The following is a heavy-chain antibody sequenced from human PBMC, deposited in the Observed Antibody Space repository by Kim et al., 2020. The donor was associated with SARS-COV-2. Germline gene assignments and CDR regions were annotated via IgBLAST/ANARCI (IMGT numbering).Heavy chain of an antibody. Sequence: GEPLKISCKASGYSFNTYWIGWVRQMPGKGLEWMGIIYPGDSDTRYSPSFEGQVTMSADKSISTAFLQWSSLKASDTAMYYCARHSLPTLYAPTDYWGQG. V-gene: IGHV5-51*01. CDR2: IYPGDSDT. J-gene: IGHJ4*02. CDR1: GYSFNTYW. CDR3: ARHSLPTLYAPTDY. D-gene: IGHD2-15*01.